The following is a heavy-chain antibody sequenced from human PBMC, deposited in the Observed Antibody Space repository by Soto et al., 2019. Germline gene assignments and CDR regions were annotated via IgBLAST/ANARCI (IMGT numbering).Heavy chain of an antibody. D-gene: IGHD3-9*01. CDR3: ARYKGYFDPFDI. CDR1: GFTFIHA. V-gene: IGHV3-23*01. J-gene: IGHJ3*02. Sequence: GGSLRLYCAASGFTFIHAMSWVRQAPGKGLEWVSGISGNGVITYYADSVKGRFTISRDNSKNTLYLQLNSLRAEDTAVYYCARYKGYFDPFDIWGQGTMVTVSS. CDR2: ISGNGVIT.